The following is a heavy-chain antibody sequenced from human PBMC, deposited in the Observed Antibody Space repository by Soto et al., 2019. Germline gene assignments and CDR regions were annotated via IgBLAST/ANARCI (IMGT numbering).Heavy chain of an antibody. CDR3: TKEITMVRGAVEPYYFFYGMDV. CDR2: IKSKTDGGTA. V-gene: IGHV3-15*01. D-gene: IGHD3-10*01. J-gene: IGHJ6*02. CDR1: GFSFANAW. Sequence: GGSLRLSCAGSGFSFANAWMSWVRQAPGKGLESVGRIKSKTDGGTADYAAVVKGRFTISRDDSKNTLYLQMNSLKTEDTAVYYCTKEITMVRGAVEPYYFFYGMDVWGQGTTVPGAS.